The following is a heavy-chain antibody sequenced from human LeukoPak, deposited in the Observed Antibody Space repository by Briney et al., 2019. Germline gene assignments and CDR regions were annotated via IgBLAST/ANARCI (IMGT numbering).Heavy chain of an antibody. J-gene: IGHJ1*01. V-gene: IGHV3-23*01. Sequence: GGSLRLSCAASGFTFSSYAMSWVRQAPGKGLEWVSAISGSGGSTYYADSVKGRFTISRDNSKNTLYLQMNSLRAEDTAVYYCAGLYYYGSGSYPVLSEYFQHWGQGTLVTVSS. CDR2: ISGSGGST. CDR3: AGLYYYGSGSYPVLSEYFQH. D-gene: IGHD3-10*01. CDR1: GFTFSSYA.